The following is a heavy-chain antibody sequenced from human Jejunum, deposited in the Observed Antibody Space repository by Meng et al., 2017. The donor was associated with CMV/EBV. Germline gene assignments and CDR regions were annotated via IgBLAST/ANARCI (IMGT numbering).Heavy chain of an antibody. CDR2: MNPNRGTT. D-gene: IGHD6-19*01. CDR3: ATGVADFEY. V-gene: IGHV1-8*01. CDR1: GYTLTSYY. J-gene: IGHJ4*02. Sequence: VQLVQSGAKVKKPGASVKVCCKASGYTLTSYYINWVRQGTGQGLEWMGWMNPNRGTTGYAQKFQGRVTMTRNISKSTAYMDLSSLGSEDTAVYYCATGVADFEYWGQGTLVTVSS.